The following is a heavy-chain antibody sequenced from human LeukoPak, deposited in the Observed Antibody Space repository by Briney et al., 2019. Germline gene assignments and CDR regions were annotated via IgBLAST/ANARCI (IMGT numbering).Heavy chain of an antibody. J-gene: IGHJ4*02. D-gene: IGHD6-19*01. Sequence: GGSLRLSCAASGFTFSSYAMSWVRQAPGKGLEWVSAISGSGGSTYYADSVKGRFTISRDNSKNTLYLQINSLRAEDTAVYYCAKTVHSSGWFMDYWGQGTLVTVSS. CDR2: ISGSGGST. CDR1: GFTFSSYA. CDR3: AKTVHSSGWFMDY. V-gene: IGHV3-23*01.